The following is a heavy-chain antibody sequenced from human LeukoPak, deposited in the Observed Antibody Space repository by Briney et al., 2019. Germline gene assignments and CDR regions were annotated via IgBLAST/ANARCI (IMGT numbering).Heavy chain of an antibody. D-gene: IGHD2-15*01. J-gene: IGHJ5*02. CDR2: ISAYNGNT. V-gene: IGHV1-18*01. CDR1: GXTXXSYG. Sequence: VSVSXXXSGXTXXSYGISWVRQAPGQGLEWMGWISAYNGNTDYAQKLQGRVTMTTDTSTSTAYMELRSLRSDDTAVYYCAVPLGYCSGGSCYNNWFDPWGQGTLVTVSS. CDR3: AVPLGYCSGGSCYNNWFDP.